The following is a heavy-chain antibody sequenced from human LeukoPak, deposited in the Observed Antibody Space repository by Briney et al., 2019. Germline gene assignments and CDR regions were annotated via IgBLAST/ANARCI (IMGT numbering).Heavy chain of an antibody. Sequence: PSETLSLTCSVSGGSISSSSSYWGWIRQPPGKGLEWFGSIYYSGSSFDNPALKSRVTISVDTSKNQFSLKLSSVTAADTAVYYCARHRSGWLQSSFDYWGQGTLVTVFS. D-gene: IGHD5-24*01. CDR2: IYYSGSS. V-gene: IGHV4-39*01. J-gene: IGHJ4*02. CDR3: ARHRSGWLQSSFDY. CDR1: GGSISSSSSY.